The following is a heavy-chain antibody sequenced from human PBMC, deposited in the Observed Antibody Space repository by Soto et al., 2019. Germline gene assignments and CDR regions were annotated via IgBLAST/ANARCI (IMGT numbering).Heavy chain of an antibody. CDR1: GGSISSGGYY. Sequence: QVQLQESGPGLVKPSQTLSLTCTVSGGSISSGGYYWSWIRQHPGKGLEWIGYIYYSGSTYYNPCLESRVTMSVDTSKNQFCLRLSSVAAADTAVYYCARGGGDPLDYWGQGTLVTVSS. CDR2: IYYSGST. D-gene: IGHD2-21*02. V-gene: IGHV4-31*03. CDR3: ARGGGDPLDY. J-gene: IGHJ4*02.